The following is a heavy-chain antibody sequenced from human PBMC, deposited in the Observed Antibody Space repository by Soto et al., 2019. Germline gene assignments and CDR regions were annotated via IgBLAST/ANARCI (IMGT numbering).Heavy chain of an antibody. CDR3: AKGPTSSSWQYYYYMDV. J-gene: IGHJ6*03. CDR2: ISGSGGST. Sequence: PGGSLRLSCAASGFTFSSYAMSWVRQAPGKGLEWVSAISGSGGSTYYADSVKGRFTISRDNSKNTLYLQMNSLRAEDTAVYYCAKGPTSSSWQYYYYMDVWGKGTTVTVSS. D-gene: IGHD6-13*01. V-gene: IGHV3-23*01. CDR1: GFTFSSYA.